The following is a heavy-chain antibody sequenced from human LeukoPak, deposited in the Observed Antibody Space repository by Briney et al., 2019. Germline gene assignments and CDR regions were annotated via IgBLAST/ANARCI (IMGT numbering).Heavy chain of an antibody. CDR1: GFTFSDYS. D-gene: IGHD6-19*01. V-gene: IGHV3-21*01. CDR3: ARFETVAAKPIEH. Sequence: SGGSLRLSCAASGFTFSDYSMNWVRQAPGKGLDWVSSISSTSTYILYADSVKDRFTISRDNARNSLYLQMSSLRAEDTAVYYCARFETVAAKPIEHWGPGTLVTVSS. J-gene: IGHJ1*01. CDR2: ISSTSTYI.